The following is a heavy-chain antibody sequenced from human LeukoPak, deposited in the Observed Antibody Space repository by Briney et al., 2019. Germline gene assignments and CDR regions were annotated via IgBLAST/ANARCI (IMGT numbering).Heavy chain of an antibody. CDR1: GFTFSSYS. V-gene: IGHV3-21*01. CDR3: ARDQGYLAVAGTDY. CDR2: ISSSSSYI. J-gene: IGHJ4*02. D-gene: IGHD6-19*01. Sequence: GGSLRLSCAASGFTFSSYSMNWVRQAPGKGLEWVSSISSSSSYIYYADSVKGRFTISRDNSKNTLYLQMNSLRAEDTAVYYCARDQGYLAVAGTDYWGQGTLVTVSS.